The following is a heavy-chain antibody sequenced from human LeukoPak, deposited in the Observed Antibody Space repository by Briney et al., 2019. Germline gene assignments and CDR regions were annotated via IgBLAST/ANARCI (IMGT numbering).Heavy chain of an antibody. D-gene: IGHD6-13*01. CDR2: FDPEDGKT. Sequence: ASVKVSCKISGYTLTELSMFWVRQAPGKGLEWMGSFDPEDGKTIYAQKFQGRVTMTEDTSTDTAYMELSSLRSEDTAVYYCATGYLVTAGLMDVWGQGATVTVSS. CDR3: ATGYLVTAGLMDV. J-gene: IGHJ6*02. V-gene: IGHV1-24*01. CDR1: GYTLTELS.